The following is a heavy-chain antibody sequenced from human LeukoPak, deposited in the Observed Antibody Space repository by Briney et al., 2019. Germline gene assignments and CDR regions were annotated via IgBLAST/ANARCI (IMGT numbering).Heavy chain of an antibody. Sequence: PSETLSLTCTVSGGSITSSSHYWGWIRQPPGKGLEWIGNIYHSGTTYYNPSLKSRVSMSVDTSKNLFSLKLSSVTAADTAVYYCARAGAVGGTWDYWGQGTLVTVSS. CDR1: GGSITSSSHY. J-gene: IGHJ4*02. D-gene: IGHD6-13*01. V-gene: IGHV4-39*07. CDR2: IYHSGTT. CDR3: ARAGAVGGTWDY.